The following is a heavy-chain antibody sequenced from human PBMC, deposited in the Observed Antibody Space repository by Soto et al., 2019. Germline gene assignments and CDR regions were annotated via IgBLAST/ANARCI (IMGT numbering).Heavy chain of an antibody. CDR2: IGSSSTYI. Sequence: GSLRLSCAASGFTFSSYSMNWVRQAPGKGLEWVSSIGSSSTYIYYTDSVKGRFTISRDNAKNSLYLQMNSLRAEDTAVYYCARESYYDSSNYFDPWGQGTPVTVS. CDR1: GFTFSSYS. CDR3: ARESYYDSSNYFDP. J-gene: IGHJ5*02. V-gene: IGHV3-21*01. D-gene: IGHD3-22*01.